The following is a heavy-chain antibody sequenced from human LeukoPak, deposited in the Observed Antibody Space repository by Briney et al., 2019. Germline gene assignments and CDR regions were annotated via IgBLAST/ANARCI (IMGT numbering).Heavy chain of an antibody. CDR3: ARAVTTVPDDAFDI. J-gene: IGHJ3*02. Sequence: SETLSLTCAVYGGSFSGYYWSWIRQPPGKGLEWIGEINHSGSTNYNPSLKSRVTISVDTSKNQFSLKLSSVTAADTAVYYCARAVTTVPDDAFDIWGQGTTVTVSS. D-gene: IGHD4-17*01. CDR2: INHSGST. V-gene: IGHV4-34*01. CDR1: GGSFSGYY.